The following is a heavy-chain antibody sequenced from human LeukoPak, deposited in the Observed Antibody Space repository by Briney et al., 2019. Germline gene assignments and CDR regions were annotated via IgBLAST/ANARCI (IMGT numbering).Heavy chain of an antibody. Sequence: PGGSLRLSCAASGFTFSSYGMHWVRQAPGKGLEWVAVISYDGSNKYYADSVKGRFTISRDNSKNTLYLQMNSLRAEDTAVYYCAKDGYCSSTSCYARGITDYWGQGTLVTVSS. V-gene: IGHV3-30*18. CDR2: ISYDGSNK. J-gene: IGHJ4*02. CDR3: AKDGYCSSTSCYARGITDY. CDR1: GFTFSSYG. D-gene: IGHD2-2*03.